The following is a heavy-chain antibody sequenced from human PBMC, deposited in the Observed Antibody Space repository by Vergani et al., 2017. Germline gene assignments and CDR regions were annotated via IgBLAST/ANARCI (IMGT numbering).Heavy chain of an antibody. CDR1: GGSISSYY. Sequence: QVQLQESGPGLVKPSETLSLTCTVSGGSISSYYWSWIRQPPGKGLEWIGYIYYSGSTNYNPSLKSRVTISVDTSKNQFSLKLSSVTAADTAVYYCARDEIFIGQIDYWGQGTLVTVSS. CDR3: ARDEIFIGQIDY. CDR2: IYYSGST. V-gene: IGHV4-59*12. D-gene: IGHD3-9*01. J-gene: IGHJ4*02.